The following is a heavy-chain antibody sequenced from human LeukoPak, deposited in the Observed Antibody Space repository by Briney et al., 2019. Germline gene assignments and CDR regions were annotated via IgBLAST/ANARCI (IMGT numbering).Heavy chain of an antibody. J-gene: IGHJ6*03. V-gene: IGHV1-8*01. CDR2: MNPNSGNT. CDR1: GYTFTSYD. Sequence: ASVKVPCKASGYTFTSYDINWVRQATGQGLEWMGWMNPNSGNTGYAQKFQGRVTMTRNTSISTAYMELSSLRSEDTAVYYCARAPINWNYGSYYYYMDVWGKGTTVTVSS. D-gene: IGHD1-7*01. CDR3: ARAPINWNYGSYYYYMDV.